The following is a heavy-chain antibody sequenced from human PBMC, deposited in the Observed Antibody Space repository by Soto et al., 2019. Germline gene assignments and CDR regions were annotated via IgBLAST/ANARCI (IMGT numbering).Heavy chain of an antibody. CDR2: INHSGST. CDR1: GGSFSGYY. CDR3: ARGLVTIFGVAHYGMDV. V-gene: IGHV4-34*01. D-gene: IGHD3-3*01. J-gene: IGHJ6*02. Sequence: PSETLSLTCAVYGGSFSGYYWSWIRQPPGKGLEWIGEINHSGSTNYNPSLKSRVTISVDTSKNQFSLKLSSVTAADTAVYYCARGLVTIFGVAHYGMDVWGQGTTVTVSS.